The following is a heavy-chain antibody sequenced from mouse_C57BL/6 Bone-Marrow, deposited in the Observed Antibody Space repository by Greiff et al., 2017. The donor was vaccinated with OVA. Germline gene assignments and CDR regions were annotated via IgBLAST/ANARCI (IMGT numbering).Heavy chain of an antibody. J-gene: IGHJ3*01. V-gene: IGHV10-1*01. Sequence: EVQVVESGGGLVQPKGSLKLSCAASGFSFNTYAMNWVRQAPGKGLEWVARIRSKSNNYATYYADSVKDRFTISRDDSESMLYLQMNNLKTEDTAMYYGVRHETQAWFAYWGQGTLVTVSA. CDR3: VRHETQAWFAY. CDR2: IRSKSNNYAT. CDR1: GFSFNTYA.